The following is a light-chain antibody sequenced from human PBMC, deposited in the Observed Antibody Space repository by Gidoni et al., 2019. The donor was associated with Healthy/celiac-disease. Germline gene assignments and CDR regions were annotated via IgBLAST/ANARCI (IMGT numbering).Light chain of an antibody. V-gene: IGKV1-39*01. Sequence: DIQMTQSPSSLSASVGDRVTITCRASQSITSYLNWYQQKPGKAPKLLLYAASILQSGSPSRFSVSGSGTDFTLTISSLQPEDFATCYCQQSYSTLYTFXQXTKLEIK. CDR2: AAS. CDR3: QQSYSTLYT. J-gene: IGKJ2*01. CDR1: QSITSY.